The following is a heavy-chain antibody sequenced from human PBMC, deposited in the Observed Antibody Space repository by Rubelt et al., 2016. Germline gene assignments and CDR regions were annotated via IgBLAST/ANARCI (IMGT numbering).Heavy chain of an antibody. CDR1: GFTISTNY. CDR3: AKGYGMDV. J-gene: IGHJ6*02. Sequence: VQLVESGGGLIQPGGSLRLSCAASGFTISTNYMSWVRQAPGKGLEWVSVVYSGGSTYYVDSVKGRFTISRDNSKNTLYLKMTSLTVEDTAVYYCAKGYGMDVWGQGTTVTVSS. V-gene: IGHV3-53*01. CDR2: VYSGGST.